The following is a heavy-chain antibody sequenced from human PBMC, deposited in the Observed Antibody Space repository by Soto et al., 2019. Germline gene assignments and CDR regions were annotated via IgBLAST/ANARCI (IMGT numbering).Heavy chain of an antibody. D-gene: IGHD5-18*01. V-gene: IGHV3-30*18. CDR1: GFTFSSYG. CDR3: AKDPVRGYSYGYADY. CDR2: ISYDGSNK. J-gene: IGHJ4*02. Sequence: GGSLRLSCAASGFTFSSYGMHWVRQAPGKGLEWVAVISYDGSNKYYADSVKGRFTISRDNSKNTLYPQMNSLRAEDTAVYYCAKDPVRGYSYGYADYWGQGTLVTVSS.